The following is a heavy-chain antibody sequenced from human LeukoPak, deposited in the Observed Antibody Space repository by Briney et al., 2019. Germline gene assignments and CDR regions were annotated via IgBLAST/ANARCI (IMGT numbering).Heavy chain of an antibody. CDR3: ARVGDYYGDYVRFDY. V-gene: IGHV3-74*01. J-gene: IGHJ4*02. D-gene: IGHD4-17*01. Sequence: GGSLRLTCAASGFTFSSYWMHWVRQAPGKGLVWVSRINSDGSSTTYADSVKGRFTISRDNAKNSLYLQMNSLRAEDTAVYYCARVGDYYGDYVRFDYWGQGALVSVSS. CDR2: INSDGSST. CDR1: GFTFSSYW.